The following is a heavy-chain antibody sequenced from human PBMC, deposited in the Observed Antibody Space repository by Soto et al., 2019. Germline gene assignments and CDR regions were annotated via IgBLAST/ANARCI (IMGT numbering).Heavy chain of an antibody. Sequence: EVQLVESGGGLVKPGGSLRLSCAASGFTFSNAWMSWVRQAPGKGLEWVGRIKSKTDGGTTDYAAPVKGRFTISRDNSKNTLYLQMNSLRAEDTAVYYCAREDVFCTNGVCYLKWIDYWGQGTLVTVSS. CDR1: GFTFSNAW. CDR2: IKSKTDGGTT. CDR3: AREDVFCTNGVCYLKWIDY. D-gene: IGHD2-8*01. J-gene: IGHJ4*02. V-gene: IGHV3-15*01.